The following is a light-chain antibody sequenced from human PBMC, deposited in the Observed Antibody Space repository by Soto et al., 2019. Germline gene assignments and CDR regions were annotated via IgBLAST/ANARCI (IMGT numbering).Light chain of an antibody. Sequence: DIQMTQSPSFLSASVGDRVAIPCRASQTISTFLNWYQWKPGKAPKLLITDTSTLRSGVPSRFSGSGSGTYFTLTITSMQPEDFAIYYCPQSYSIPVTFGGGTTVEVK. CDR3: PQSYSIPVT. V-gene: IGKV1-39*01. J-gene: IGKJ4*01. CDR2: DTS. CDR1: QTISTF.